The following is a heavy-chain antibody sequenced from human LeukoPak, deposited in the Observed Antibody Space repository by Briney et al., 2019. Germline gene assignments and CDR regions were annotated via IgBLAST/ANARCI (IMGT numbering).Heavy chain of an antibody. Sequence: ASVSVSCTASGYTFTSYGISWVRQAPGQGLEWMGWISAYNGNTNYAQKLQGRVTMTTDTSTSTAYMELRSLRSDDTAVYYCARDFYHYYDSSGSVDYWGQGTLVTVSS. CDR2: ISAYNGNT. V-gene: IGHV1-18*01. CDR1: GYTFTSYG. D-gene: IGHD3-22*01. J-gene: IGHJ4*02. CDR3: ARDFYHYYDSSGSVDY.